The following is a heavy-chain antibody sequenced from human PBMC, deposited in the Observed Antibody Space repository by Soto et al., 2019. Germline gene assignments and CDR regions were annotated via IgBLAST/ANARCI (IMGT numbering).Heavy chain of an antibody. V-gene: IGHV3-7*01. CDR2: IKQDGSDE. Sequence: PGGSLRLSCAASGFTFTKYYMSWVRQAPGKGLEWVANIKQDGSDEKYVGSVKGRFTISRDNAKNSLYLQMNSLRPEDTAVYYCVRDARGEETPYNWSGRWGQRDMVNVSA. J-gene: IGHJ5*02. CDR1: GFTFTKYY. CDR3: VRDARGEETPYNWSGR.